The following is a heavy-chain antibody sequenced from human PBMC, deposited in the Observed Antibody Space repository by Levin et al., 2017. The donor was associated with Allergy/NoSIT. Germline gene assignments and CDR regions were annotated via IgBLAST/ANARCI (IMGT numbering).Heavy chain of an antibody. J-gene: IGHJ1*01. CDR2: ISYDGSNK. Sequence: GESLKISCAASGFTFSSYGMHWVRQAPGKGLEWVAVISYDGSNKYYADSVKGRFTISRDNSKNTLYLQMNSLRAEDTAVYYCAKDGDIHHWGQGTLVTVSS. V-gene: IGHV3-30*18. CDR1: GFTFSSYG. D-gene: IGHD3-9*01. CDR3: AKDGDIHH.